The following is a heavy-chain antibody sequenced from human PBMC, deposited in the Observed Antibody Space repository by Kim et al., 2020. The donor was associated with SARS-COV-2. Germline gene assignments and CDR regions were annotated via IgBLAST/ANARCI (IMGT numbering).Heavy chain of an antibody. CDR3: TRDGGKKLLTL. V-gene: IGHV3-7*03. Sequence: GGSLRLSCAASGFTFSTFWMSWVRQAPGKGLEWVASLNRDESQKYYVDSVKGRFTISRDNAKNSLYLQLNSLRAEDTAVYYCTRDGGKKLLTLWGQGTL. CDR2: LNRDESQK. J-gene: IGHJ4*02. D-gene: IGHD3-16*01. CDR1: GFTFSTFW.